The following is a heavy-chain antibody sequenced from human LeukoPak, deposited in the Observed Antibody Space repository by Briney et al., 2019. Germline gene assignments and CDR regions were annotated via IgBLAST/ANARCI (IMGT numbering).Heavy chain of an antibody. CDR2: IYYSGST. CDR1: GGSISSSSYY. CDR3: ARHKVRYGSGSYPPYYYMDV. J-gene: IGHJ6*03. D-gene: IGHD3-10*01. Sequence: SETLSLTCTVSGGSISSSSYYWGWIRQPPGKGLEWIGSIYYSGSTYYSPSLKSRVTISVDTSKNQFSLKLSSVTAADTAVYYCARHKVRYGSGSYPPYYYMDVWGKGTTVTISS. V-gene: IGHV4-39*01.